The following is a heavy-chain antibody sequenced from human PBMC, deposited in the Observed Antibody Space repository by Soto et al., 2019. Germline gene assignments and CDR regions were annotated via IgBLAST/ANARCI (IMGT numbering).Heavy chain of an antibody. D-gene: IGHD2-15*01. CDR2: IYYSGST. J-gene: IGHJ4*02. V-gene: IGHV4-39*01. CDR3: ARHVYCSGGSCYLPLPDYFDY. CDR1: CGSISSSSYY. Sequence: SETLSLTCTVSCGSISSSSYYWGWIRQPPGKGLEWIGSIYYSGSTYYNPSLKSRVTISVDTSKNQFSLKLSSVTAADTAVYYCARHVYCSGGSCYLPLPDYFDYWGQGTLVTVSS.